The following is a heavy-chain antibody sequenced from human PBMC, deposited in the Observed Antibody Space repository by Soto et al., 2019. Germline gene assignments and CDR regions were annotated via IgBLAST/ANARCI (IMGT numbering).Heavy chain of an antibody. Sequence: QVQLQESGPGLVKPSETLSLTCTVSGGSISSYYWSWIRQPPGKGLEWIGYIYYSGSTNYNPSLKSRXXIXVXXSKNQFSLKLSSVTAADTAVYYCARVWGSGSYLDYWGQGTLVTVSS. CDR3: ARVWGSGSYLDY. V-gene: IGHV4-59*01. J-gene: IGHJ4*02. D-gene: IGHD3-10*01. CDR2: IYYSGST. CDR1: GGSISSYY.